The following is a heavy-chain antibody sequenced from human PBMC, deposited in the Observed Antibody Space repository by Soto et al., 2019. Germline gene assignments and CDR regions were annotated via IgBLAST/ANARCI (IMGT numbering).Heavy chain of an antibody. D-gene: IGHD4-17*01. CDR3: ARDLRGHYGP. Sequence: GGSLRLSCEGSGFNFRNFNMIWVRQAPGKGLEWVSSVSGSSSYIYYADSVKGRFTVSRDNANNLVFLQMNGLGPEDTAMYCCARDLRGHYGPWGQGTMVTVSS. CDR2: VSGSSSYI. J-gene: IGHJ3*01. V-gene: IGHV3-21*06. CDR1: GFNFRNFN.